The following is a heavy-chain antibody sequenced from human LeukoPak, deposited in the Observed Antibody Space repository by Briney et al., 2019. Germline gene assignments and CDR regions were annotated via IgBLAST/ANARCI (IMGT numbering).Heavy chain of an antibody. CDR2: INPSGGST. CDR3: ARVAGWHWFDP. CDR1: GYTFTSYY. D-gene: IGHD6-19*01. V-gene: IGHV1-46*01. Sequence: ASVKVSCKASGYTFTSYYMHWVRQAPGQGLEWMGIINPSGGSTSYAQKFQGRVTMTMDMSTSTVYMELSSLRSEDTAVYYCARVAGWHWFDPWGQGTLVTVSS. J-gene: IGHJ5*02.